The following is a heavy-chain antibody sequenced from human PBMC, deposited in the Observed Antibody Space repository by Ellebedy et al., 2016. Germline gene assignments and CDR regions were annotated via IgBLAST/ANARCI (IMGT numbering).Heavy chain of an antibody. CDR2: INPNSGGT. CDR1: GYTFTGYY. D-gene: IGHD6-19*01. CDR3: ARDGIAVAGSAQY. J-gene: IGHJ4*02. V-gene: IGHV1-2*02. Sequence: ASVKVSXXASGYTFTGYYMHWVRQAPGQGLEWMGWINPNSGGTNYAQKFQGRVTMTRDTSISTAYTELSRLRSDDTAVYYCARDGIAVAGSAQYWGQGTLVTVSS.